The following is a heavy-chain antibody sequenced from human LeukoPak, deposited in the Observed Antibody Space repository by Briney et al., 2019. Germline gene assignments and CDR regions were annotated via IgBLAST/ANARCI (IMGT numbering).Heavy chain of an antibody. V-gene: IGHV1-24*01. J-gene: IGHJ4*02. Sequence: ASVKVSCKVSGYTLTELSMHWVRQAPGKGLEWMGGFDPEDGETIYAQKFQGRVTITRDTSATTAYMELSSLRSEDTAVYYCARGGSLDYWGQGTLVTVSS. D-gene: IGHD6-13*01. CDR1: GYTLTELS. CDR2: FDPEDGET. CDR3: ARGGSLDY.